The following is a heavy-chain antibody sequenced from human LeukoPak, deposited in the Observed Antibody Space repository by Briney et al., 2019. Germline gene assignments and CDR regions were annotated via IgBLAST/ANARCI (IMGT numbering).Heavy chain of an antibody. Sequence: ASVKVSCKASGYTFNSYGISWVGQAPGQGLEWMGWISAYNGNTNYAQKLQGRVTMTTDTSTSTAYMELRSLRSDDTAVHYRARDLHTRTRHYYYGMDVWGQGTTVTVSS. CDR3: ARDLHTRTRHYYYGMDV. J-gene: IGHJ6*02. CDR1: GYTFNSYG. D-gene: IGHD1-1*01. CDR2: ISAYNGNT. V-gene: IGHV1-18*01.